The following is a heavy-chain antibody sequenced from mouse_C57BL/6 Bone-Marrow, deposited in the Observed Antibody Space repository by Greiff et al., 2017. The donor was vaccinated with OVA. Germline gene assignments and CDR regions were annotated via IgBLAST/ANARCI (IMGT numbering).Heavy chain of an antibody. D-gene: IGHD1-1*01. CDR2: IYPYSGGT. CDR3: AGCRDYSSNYFDY. Sequence: QLQQPGAELVKPGASVKLFRKASGYTFTSYWMHWVKQRPGRGLEWIGRIYPYSGGTKYNEKFKSKATLTVDKPPSITDEQLSSLTSEDSTGYYCAGCRDYSSNYFDYWGQGTTLTVSS. V-gene: IGHV1-72*01. CDR1: GYTFTSYW. J-gene: IGHJ2*01.